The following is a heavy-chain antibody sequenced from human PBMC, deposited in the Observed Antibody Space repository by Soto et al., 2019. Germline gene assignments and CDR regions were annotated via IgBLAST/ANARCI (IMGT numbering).Heavy chain of an antibody. V-gene: IGHV4-4*07. CDR3: ARDDSTTGTTKSYYYYYGIDV. Sequence: SETLSLTCTVSGGSISSYYWSWIRQPAGKGLEWIGRIYTSGSTNYNPSLKSRVTMSVDTSKNQFSLKLSSVTAADTAVYYCARDDSTTGTTKSYYYYYGIDVWGQGTTVTVS. D-gene: IGHD1-1*01. CDR1: GGSISSYY. CDR2: IYTSGST. J-gene: IGHJ6*02.